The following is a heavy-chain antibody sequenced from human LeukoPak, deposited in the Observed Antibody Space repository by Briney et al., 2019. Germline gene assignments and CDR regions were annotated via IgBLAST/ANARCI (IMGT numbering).Heavy chain of an antibody. J-gene: IGHJ6*03. V-gene: IGHV3-30*02. CDR2: ISHTSHK. D-gene: IGHD2/OR15-2a*01. Sequence: GGSLRLSCAASGFTFSTYDIKWVRQAPGKGLEWVSFISHTSHKYYNDSVKGRFTVSTNNSSDTLYLQMSSMRAEDTTVDYCAEAVYGGFKENYYMDVWGKGTTVTVPS. CDR3: AEAVYGGFKENYYMDV. CDR1: GFTFSTYD.